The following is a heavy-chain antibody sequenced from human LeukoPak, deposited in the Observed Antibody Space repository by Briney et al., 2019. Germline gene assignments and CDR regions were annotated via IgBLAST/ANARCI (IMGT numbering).Heavy chain of an antibody. CDR1: GGSISSYY. CDR2: IYYSGST. V-gene: IGHV4-59*12. J-gene: IGHJ4*02. D-gene: IGHD6-13*01. CDR3: ARVTYGQQLTIDY. Sequence: SETLSLTCTVSGGSISSYYWSWIRQPPGKGLEWIGYIYYSGSTNYNPSLKSRVTMSVDTSKNQFSLKLSSVTAADTAVYYCARVTYGQQLTIDYWGQGTLVTVSS.